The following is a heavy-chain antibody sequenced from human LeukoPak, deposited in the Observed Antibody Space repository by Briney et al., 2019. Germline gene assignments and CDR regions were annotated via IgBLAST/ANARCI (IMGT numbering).Heavy chain of an antibody. CDR3: TTDEDWNYARKDV. CDR1: GFTFNYAW. J-gene: IGHJ6*02. Sequence: GGSLRLSCAASGFTFNYAWMSWVRQVPGKGLEWVGQTVSEIDGGTTDYATPVKGRFTISRDDSKSTLYLQMNSLKIEDTAVYYCTTDEDWNYARKDVWGQGTTVTVSS. CDR2: TVSEIDGGTT. V-gene: IGHV3-15*04. D-gene: IGHD1-7*01.